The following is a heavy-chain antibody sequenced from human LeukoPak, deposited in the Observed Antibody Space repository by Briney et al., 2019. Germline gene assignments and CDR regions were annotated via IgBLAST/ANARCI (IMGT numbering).Heavy chain of an antibody. Sequence: KPSETLSLTCTVSGGSISSYYWSWIRQPAGKGLEWIGRIYTSGSTTYNPSLKSRVTMSVDTSKNQFSLKLSSVTAADTAVYYCAREALDSRGYYPFDYWGRGTLVTVSS. CDR2: IYTSGST. J-gene: IGHJ4*02. V-gene: IGHV4-4*07. D-gene: IGHD3-22*01. CDR3: AREALDSRGYYPFDY. CDR1: GGSISSYY.